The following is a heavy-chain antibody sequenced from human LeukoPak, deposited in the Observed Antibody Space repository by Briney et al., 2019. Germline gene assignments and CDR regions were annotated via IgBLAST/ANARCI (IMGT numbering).Heavy chain of an antibody. J-gene: IGHJ3*02. CDR3: ARDVGYYDILTGYFLDAFDI. CDR1: GGSISSSSYY. CDR2: IYYSGST. Sequence: PSETPSLTCTVSGGSISSSSYYWGWIRQPPGKGLEWIGSIYYSGSTYYNPSLKSRVTISVDTSKNQFSLKLSSVTAADTAVYYCARDVGYYDILTGYFLDAFDIWGQGTMVTVSS. D-gene: IGHD3-9*01. V-gene: IGHV4-39*07.